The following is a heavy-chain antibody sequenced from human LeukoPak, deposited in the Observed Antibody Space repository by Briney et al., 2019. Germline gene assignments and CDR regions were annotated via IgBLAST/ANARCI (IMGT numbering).Heavy chain of an antibody. D-gene: IGHD4-11*01. V-gene: IGHV3-33*06. CDR3: VKDAQRGFDYSNSLQH. CDR1: AFTFSHYG. Sequence: GGSLRLSCAASAFTFSHYGMHRVRQGPGKGLKGVAVIWSDATNQYYSDSVKGRFTISRDNFKRTVSLQMNSLRAEDTAVYYCVKDAQRGFDYSNSLQHWGQGSLVTVSS. J-gene: IGHJ4*02. CDR2: IWSDATNQ.